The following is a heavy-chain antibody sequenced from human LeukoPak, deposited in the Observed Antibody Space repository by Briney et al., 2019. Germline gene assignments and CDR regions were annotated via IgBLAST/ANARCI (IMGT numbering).Heavy chain of an antibody. J-gene: IGHJ5*02. V-gene: IGHV3-23*01. Sequence: GGSLRLSCAASGFILSSHGMSWVRQAPGKGLEWVSAISGSGGSTYYADSVKGRFTISRDNSKNTLYLQMNSLRAEDTAVYYCAKDSEDTAISNWFDPWGQGTLVTVSS. CDR3: AKDSEDTAISNWFDP. CDR2: ISGSGGST. D-gene: IGHD5-18*01. CDR1: GFILSSHG.